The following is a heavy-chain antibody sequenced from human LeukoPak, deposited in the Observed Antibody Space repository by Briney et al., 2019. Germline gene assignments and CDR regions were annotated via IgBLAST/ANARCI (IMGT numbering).Heavy chain of an antibody. Sequence: GASVKVSCKVSGYTLTELSMHWVRQAPGKGLEWMGGFDPEDGETIYAQKFQGRVTMTEDTSTDTAYMELSSLRSDDTAVYYCARGATYSSGWTDDAFDIWGQGTMVTVSS. D-gene: IGHD6-19*01. CDR3: ARGATYSSGWTDDAFDI. CDR2: FDPEDGET. V-gene: IGHV1-24*01. CDR1: GYTLTELS. J-gene: IGHJ3*02.